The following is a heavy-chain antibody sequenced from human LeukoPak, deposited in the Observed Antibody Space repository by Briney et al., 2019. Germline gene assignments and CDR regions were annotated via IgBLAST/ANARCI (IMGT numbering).Heavy chain of an antibody. CDR2: IYSGGST. CDR3: AREAFTIAAAGT. J-gene: IGHJ5*02. CDR1: GFTVSSNY. Sequence: GGSLRLSCAASGFTVSSNYMSWVRQAPGKGLEWVSVIYSGGSTYYADSVKGRFTISRDNSKNTLYLQMNSLRAEDTAVYYCAREAFTIAAAGTWGQGTLVTVSS. D-gene: IGHD6-13*01. V-gene: IGHV3-66*01.